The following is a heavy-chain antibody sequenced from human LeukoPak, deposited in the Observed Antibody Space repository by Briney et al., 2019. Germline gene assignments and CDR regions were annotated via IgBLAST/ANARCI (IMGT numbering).Heavy chain of an antibody. D-gene: IGHD2-15*01. CDR3: AGGYCSGGSCYSGYYYYYGMDV. CDR2: INHSGST. CDR1: GGSFSGYY. V-gene: IGHV4-34*01. Sequence: PSETLSPTCAVYGGSFSGYYWSWIRQPPGKGLEWIGEINHSGSTNYNPSLKSRVTISVDTSKDQFSLKLSSVTAADTAVYYCAGGYCSGGSCYSGYYYYYGMDVWGQGTTVTVSS. J-gene: IGHJ6*02.